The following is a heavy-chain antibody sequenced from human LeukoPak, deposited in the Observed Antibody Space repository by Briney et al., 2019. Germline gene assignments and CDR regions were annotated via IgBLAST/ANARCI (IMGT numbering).Heavy chain of an antibody. Sequence: GASVKVSCKASGGTFSSYAISWVRQAPGQGLEWMGRIIPILGIANYAQKFQGRVTITADKSTSTAYMELSSLRSEDTAVYYCASCSGWGYYYYYGMDVWGQGTTVTVSS. D-gene: IGHD6-19*01. CDR2: IIPILGIA. V-gene: IGHV1-69*04. CDR3: ASCSGWGYYYYYGMDV. J-gene: IGHJ6*02. CDR1: GGTFSSYA.